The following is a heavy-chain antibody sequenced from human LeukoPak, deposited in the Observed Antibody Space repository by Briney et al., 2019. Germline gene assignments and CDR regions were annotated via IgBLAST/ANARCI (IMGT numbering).Heavy chain of an antibody. CDR1: GASINHYY. V-gene: IGHV4-59*01. Sequence: NSSETLSLTCTVSGASINHYYWGWIRQQPPGKGLEWIGYFYYSGSTNYNPSLKSRVSISADPSKNQFTLILASVTAADTAVYYCARLGNSGYKGGGMDVWGPGTTVTVSS. CDR2: FYYSGST. CDR3: ARLGNSGYKGGGMDV. D-gene: IGHD5-12*01. J-gene: IGHJ6*02.